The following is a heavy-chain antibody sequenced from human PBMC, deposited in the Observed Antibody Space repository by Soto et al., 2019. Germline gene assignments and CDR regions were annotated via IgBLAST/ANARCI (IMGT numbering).Heavy chain of an antibody. Sequence: QVQLVQSGGEVKKPGASVKVSCKTSGYSFTTYGISWVRQAPGQGLERMGWIRAYNGNTNYAQKLQDRDTITTDTDTSTAYMEPRGQKYDDSAVYYWARAGPAHSHHYGMDVWGKGSPGTVSS. D-gene: IGHD2-15*01. J-gene: IGHJ6*04. CDR1: GYSFTTYG. CDR2: IRAYNGNT. CDR3: ARAGPAHSHHYGMDV. V-gene: IGHV1-18*01.